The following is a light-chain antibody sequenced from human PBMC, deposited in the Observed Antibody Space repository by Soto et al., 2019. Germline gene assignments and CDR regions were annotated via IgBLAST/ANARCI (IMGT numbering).Light chain of an antibody. V-gene: IGLV1-51*02. CDR1: SSNIGNNY. CDR2: ENN. CDR3: GTWDSSLSPVV. Sequence: QSVLTQPPSVSAAPGQKVTISCSGGSSNIGNNYVSWYQQLQGTAPKLLIYENNKRPSGIPDRFSGSKSGTSATLGITGLQTGDEADYYCGTWDSSLSPVVFGGGTKLTVL. J-gene: IGLJ2*01.